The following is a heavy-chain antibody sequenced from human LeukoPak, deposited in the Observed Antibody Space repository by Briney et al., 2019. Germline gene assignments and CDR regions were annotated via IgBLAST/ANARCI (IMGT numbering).Heavy chain of an antibody. D-gene: IGHD3-10*01. Sequence: GGSLRLSCAASGFTFSSYSMNWVRQAPGKGLEWVSSISSSSSYIYYADSVKGRFTISRDNAKNSLYLQMNSLRAEDTAVYYCASGVDYYGSGSYYNVYESWGQGTLVTVSS. J-gene: IGHJ4*02. V-gene: IGHV3-21*01. CDR1: GFTFSSYS. CDR2: ISSSSSYI. CDR3: ASGVDYYGSGSYYNVYES.